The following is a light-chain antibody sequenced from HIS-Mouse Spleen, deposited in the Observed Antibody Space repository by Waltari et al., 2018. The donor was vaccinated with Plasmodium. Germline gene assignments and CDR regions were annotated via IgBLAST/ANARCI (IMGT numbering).Light chain of an antibody. J-gene: IGLJ2*01. CDR3: AAWDDSLNGVV. V-gene: IGLV1-44*01. CDR2: SNN. CDR1: SSNIGSNT. Sequence: QSVLTQPPSASGTPGQRVTISCSGSSSNIGSNTVNWYQQRPGTAPKLLIYSNNQRPAGVPDLFSGSKSGTSASLAISGLQSEDEADYYCAAWDDSLNGVVFGGGTKLTVL.